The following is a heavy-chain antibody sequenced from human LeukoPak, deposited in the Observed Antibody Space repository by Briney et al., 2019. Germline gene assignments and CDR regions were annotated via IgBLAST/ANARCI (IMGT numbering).Heavy chain of an antibody. J-gene: IGHJ4*02. CDR1: GGSISSYY. Sequence: SETLSLTCTVSGGSISSYYWSWIRQPPGKGLEWIAYIFYSGSTHYNPSLKSRVTISVNPSKNQFSLRLSSLTAADTAVYYCARARWEPFFDYWGQGTLVTVSS. D-gene: IGHD1-26*01. CDR2: IFYSGST. CDR3: ARARWEPFFDY. V-gene: IGHV4-59*01.